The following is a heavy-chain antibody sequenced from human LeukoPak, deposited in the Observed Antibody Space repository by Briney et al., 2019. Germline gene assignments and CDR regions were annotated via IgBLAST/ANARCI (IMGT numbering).Heavy chain of an antibody. V-gene: IGHV4-59*12. J-gene: IGHJ6*02. D-gene: IGHD4-17*01. CDR2: IYYSGST. CDR3: ARDRLSPSVTTHYYYVMDV. CDR1: GGSISSYY. Sequence: SETLSLTCTVSGGSISSYYWSWIRQPPGKGLEWIGYIYYSGSTNYNPSLKSRVTISVDMSKNQFSLKLSSVTVADTAVYYCARDRLSPSVTTHYYYVMDVWGQGTTVTVSS.